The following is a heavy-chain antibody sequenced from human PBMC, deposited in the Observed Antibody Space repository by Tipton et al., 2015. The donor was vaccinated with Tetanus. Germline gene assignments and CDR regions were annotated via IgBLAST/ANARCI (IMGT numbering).Heavy chain of an antibody. J-gene: IGHJ4*02. D-gene: IGHD2-21*02. CDR3: ARANYDCSKKGPFDS. CDR2: ISGSGTT. Sequence: TLSLTCTVSGASLRGGDYHWSWIRQPPGKGLEWLAYISGSGTTNSNYSLKSRITMTQDTSRNQFSLKLTSVTAADTAVYYCARANYDCSKKGPFDSGGQGSLVIVSS. CDR1: GASLRGGDYH. V-gene: IGHV4-61*08.